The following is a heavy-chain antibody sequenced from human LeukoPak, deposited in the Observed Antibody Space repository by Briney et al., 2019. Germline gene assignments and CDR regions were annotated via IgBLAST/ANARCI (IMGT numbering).Heavy chain of an antibody. Sequence: SETLSLTCTVSGGSIGSDPWSWIRRAPGKKLEWFGNIFYSGSTNYNPSLKSRVTISIDTSKNQFSLRLTSVTAADSAVYYCVRGVNLWGQGILVTVSS. D-gene: IGHD3-22*01. CDR2: IFYSGST. CDR3: VRGVNL. CDR1: GGSIGSDP. J-gene: IGHJ5*02. V-gene: IGHV4-59*01.